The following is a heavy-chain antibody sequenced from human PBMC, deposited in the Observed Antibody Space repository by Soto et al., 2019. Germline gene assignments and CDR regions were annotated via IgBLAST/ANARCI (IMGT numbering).Heavy chain of an antibody. D-gene: IGHD3-16*01. J-gene: IGHJ6*03. Sequence: GGSLRLSCAASGFTFSNYAMSWVRQAPGKGLEWVSAISGSGGSTYYADSVKGRITISRDNSKNTLYLQMNSLRVEDTAVYYCAKGWGSWFYYYMDVWGKGTTVTVSS. V-gene: IGHV3-23*01. CDR1: GFTFSNYA. CDR2: ISGSGGST. CDR3: AKGWGSWFYYYMDV.